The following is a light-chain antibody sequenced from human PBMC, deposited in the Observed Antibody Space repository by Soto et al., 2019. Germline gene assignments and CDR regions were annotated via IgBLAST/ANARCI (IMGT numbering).Light chain of an antibody. CDR2: DAS. V-gene: IGKV1-5*01. CDR1: QSIGSW. J-gene: IGKJ1*01. Sequence: DIQMPQSPSTLSASVGDRGTIPCRASQSIGSWLAWYQQKPGKAPKLLIYDASSLESGVPSRFSGSGSGTEFTLTISSLQPDDFATYYCQQYNSYPWTFGQGTKVDIK. CDR3: QQYNSYPWT.